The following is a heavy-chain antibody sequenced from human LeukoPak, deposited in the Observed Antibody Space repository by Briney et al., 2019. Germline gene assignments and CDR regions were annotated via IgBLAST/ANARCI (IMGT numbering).Heavy chain of an antibody. CDR3: AAEYEYGDHDY. V-gene: IGHV4-59*11. CDR1: GASLSSHY. CDR2: INHSGTT. J-gene: IGHJ4*02. D-gene: IGHD4-17*01. Sequence: PSETLSLTCTVSGASLSSHYWYWIRQSPGKGLEWIGYINHSGTTKYNPSLKSRVTISADTSKSQFSLTVSSVTAADTAVYYCAAEYEYGDHDYWGQGTLVTVSS.